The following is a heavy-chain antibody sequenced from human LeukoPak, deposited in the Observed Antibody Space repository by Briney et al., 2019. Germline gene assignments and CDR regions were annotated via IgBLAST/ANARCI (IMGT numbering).Heavy chain of an antibody. D-gene: IGHD3-22*01. CDR1: GGSISNYY. V-gene: IGHV4-59*12. Sequence: SETLSLTCTVSGGSISNYYWNWIRQPPGKGLEWIGYIYYTGNTNYNPSLKSRVTISVDTSKNQFSLKLSSVTAADTAVYYCARGDYYDSSGYDYWGQGTLVTVSS. CDR3: ARGDYYDSSGYDY. CDR2: IYYTGNT. J-gene: IGHJ4*02.